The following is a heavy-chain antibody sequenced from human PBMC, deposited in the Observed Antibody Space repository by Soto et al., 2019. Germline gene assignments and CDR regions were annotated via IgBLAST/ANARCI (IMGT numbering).Heavy chain of an antibody. D-gene: IGHD3-10*01. CDR1: GGTFSSYA. V-gene: IGHV1-69*01. CDR3: ARSITMVRGVPKGFDY. CDR2: IIPIFGTA. J-gene: IGHJ4*02. Sequence: QVPLVQSGAEVKKPGSSVKVSCKASGGTFSSYAISWVRQAPGQGLEWMGGIIPIFGTANYAQKFQGRVTITADESTSTAYMELSSLRSEDTAVYYCARSITMVRGVPKGFDYWGQGTLVTVSS.